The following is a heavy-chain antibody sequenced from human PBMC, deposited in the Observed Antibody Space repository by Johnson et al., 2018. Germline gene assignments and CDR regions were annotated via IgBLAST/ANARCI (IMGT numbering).Heavy chain of an antibody. CDR1: GGSISSYY. CDR2: IYYSGST. CDR3: AGDRRGTFGPSYMDV. V-gene: IGHV4-59*01. J-gene: IGHJ6*03. Sequence: QVQLQESGPGLVKPSETLSLTCTVSGGSISSYYWSWIRQPPGKGLEWIGYIYYSGSTNYNPSLKSRVTITVDTSKNQFSLTLGSVPAADTGGYYCAGDRRGTFGPSYMDVWGKGATVTVSS. D-gene: IGHD3-16*01.